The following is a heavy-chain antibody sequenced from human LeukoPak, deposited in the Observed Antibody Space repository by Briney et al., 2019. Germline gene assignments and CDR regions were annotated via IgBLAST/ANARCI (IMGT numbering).Heavy chain of an antibody. D-gene: IGHD3-10*01. V-gene: IGHV3-21*01. CDR2: ISSSSSYI. Sequence: GGSLRLSCAASGFTFSSYCMDWVRQTPGKGLEWVSSISSSSSYIYYADSVKGRFTISRDNAKDSLYLQMNSLRAGDTGVYYCARDEATMVRGHDYWGQGTLVTVSS. CDR1: GFTFSSYC. CDR3: ARDEATMVRGHDY. J-gene: IGHJ4*02.